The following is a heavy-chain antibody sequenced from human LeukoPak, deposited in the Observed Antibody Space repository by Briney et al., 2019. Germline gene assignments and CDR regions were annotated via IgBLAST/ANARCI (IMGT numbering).Heavy chain of an antibody. V-gene: IGHV3-43D*03. D-gene: IGHD5-12*01. CDR2: ISWDGGST. J-gene: IGHJ4*02. CDR3: AKDTSGYGSHFDY. CDR1: GFTFEDYA. Sequence: GGSLRLSCAASGFTFEDYATHWVRQAPGKGLEWISLISWDGGSTYYADSVKGRFTISRDNSKNSLYLQMNSLRAEDTALYYCAKDTSGYGSHFDYWGQGTLVTVSS.